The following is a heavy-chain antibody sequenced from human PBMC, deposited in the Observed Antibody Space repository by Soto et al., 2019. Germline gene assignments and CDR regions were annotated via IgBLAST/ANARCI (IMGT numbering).Heavy chain of an antibody. CDR1: GFSFTTYV. V-gene: IGHV3-30*18. CDR3: AKGPLAIVGTTLPRDAFNI. Sequence: PXVSLRLSCAASGFSFTTYVMHWVRQAPGKGLEWVAVISHDGSYKYYGDAVKGRFTISRDTSKNAVYLGMNSLRPEDTAVYYCAKGPLAIVGTTLPRDAFNIWGQGTMVTVSS. D-gene: IGHD1-26*01. CDR2: ISHDGSYK. J-gene: IGHJ3*02.